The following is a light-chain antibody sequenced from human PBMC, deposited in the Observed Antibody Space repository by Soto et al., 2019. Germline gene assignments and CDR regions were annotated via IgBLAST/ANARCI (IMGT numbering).Light chain of an antibody. J-gene: IGKJ3*01. V-gene: IGKV1-27*01. CDR1: QGTRNF. Sequence: DIQMTQSPTSLSASVGDRVTITCRASQGTRNFVAWYQQKPGKGPKLLIYAASTLQSGVPSRFSGSGSGTDFTLTINSLQPEDVATYSCQKYSSVPVFGPGTKVEIK. CDR2: AAS. CDR3: QKYSSVPV.